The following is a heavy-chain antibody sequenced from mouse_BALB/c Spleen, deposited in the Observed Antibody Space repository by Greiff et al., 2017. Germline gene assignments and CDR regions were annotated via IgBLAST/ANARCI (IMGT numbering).Heavy chain of an antibody. D-gene: IGHD1-1*01. CDR1: GYTFTSYY. CDR2: INPSNGGT. J-gene: IGHJ4*01. Sequence: VKLMESGAELVKPGASVKLSCKASGYTFTSYYMYWVKQRPGQGLEWIGEINPSNGGTNFNEKFKSKATLTVDKSSSTAYMQLSSLTSEDSAVYYCTRFLYYYYAMDYWGQGTSVTVSS. CDR3: TRFLYYYYAMDY. V-gene: IGHV1S81*02.